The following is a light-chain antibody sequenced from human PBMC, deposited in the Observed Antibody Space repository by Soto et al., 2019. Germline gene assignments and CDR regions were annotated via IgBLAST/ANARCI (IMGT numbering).Light chain of an antibody. CDR2: EVS. CDR3: SSYTGRNTYV. J-gene: IGLJ1*01. V-gene: IGLV2-18*02. Sequence: QSVLTQPPSVSGSPGQSVTISCTGTSSDVGSYNSVSWYQQPPGTVPKLMIYEVSNRPSGVPDRFSGSKSGNTASLTISGLQAEDEADYYCSSYTGRNTYVFGTGTKVTVL. CDR1: SSDVGSYNS.